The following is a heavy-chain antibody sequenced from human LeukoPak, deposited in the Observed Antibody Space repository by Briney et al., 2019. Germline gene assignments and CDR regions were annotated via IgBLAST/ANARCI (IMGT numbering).Heavy chain of an antibody. CDR2: IKQDGSEI. Sequence: GGSLRLSCAASGFTFSSLLMSWVRQAPGKRPEWVANIKQDGSEIYYVDSVKGRFTISRDNAKNLLYLQMNSLRAEDTAMYHCSRDVGPNDRWGQGTLVTVSS. J-gene: IGHJ5*02. CDR1: GFTFSSLL. V-gene: IGHV3-7*01. CDR3: SRDVGPNDR. D-gene: IGHD3-10*01.